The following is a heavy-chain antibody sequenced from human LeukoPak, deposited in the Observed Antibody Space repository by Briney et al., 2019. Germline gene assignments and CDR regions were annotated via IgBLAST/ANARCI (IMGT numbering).Heavy chain of an antibody. CDR2: IRYDGSHK. D-gene: IGHD3-22*01. V-gene: IGHV3-30*02. CDR3: AKTRLDYYDSSGSYYFDY. J-gene: IGHJ4*02. CDR1: GFTFSSYA. Sequence: PGGSLRLSCAASGFTFSSYAMSWVRQAPGKGLEWVAFIRYDGSHKYYADSVKGRFTISRDNSKKTLYLQMNSLRAEDTAVYYCAKTRLDYYDSSGSYYFDYWGQGTLVTVSS.